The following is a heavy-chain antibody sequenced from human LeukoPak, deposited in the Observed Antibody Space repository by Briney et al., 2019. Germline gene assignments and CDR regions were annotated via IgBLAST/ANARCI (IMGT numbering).Heavy chain of an antibody. CDR2: IWYDGSYK. CDR1: YA. V-gene: IGHV3-33*01. D-gene: IGHD4-23*01. CDR3: ARKNSPSEFDP. Sequence: YAXSWVRQAPGKGLEWVAVIWYDGSYKYYADSVKGRFTISRDNSKKMLYLQMNSLRAEDTAVYYCARKNSPSEFDPWGQGTLVTVSS. J-gene: IGHJ5*02.